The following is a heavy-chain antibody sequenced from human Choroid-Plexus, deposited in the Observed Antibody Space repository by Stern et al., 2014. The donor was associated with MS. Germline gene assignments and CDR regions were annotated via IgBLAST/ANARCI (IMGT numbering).Heavy chain of an antibody. Sequence: VQLVESGGGVVQPGRPLRLSCVASGFTFGSCAMHWVRQAPGKGLAWVAGVSYDGSNKYYADSVKGRFTISRDNSQNTLYMQMSSLRTEDTAVYYCAKDRQYLTYFFDHWGQGSLVTVSS. CDR2: VSYDGSNK. CDR1: GFTFGSCA. J-gene: IGHJ5*02. CDR3: AKDRQYLTYFFDH. V-gene: IGHV3-30*18. D-gene: IGHD2/OR15-2a*01.